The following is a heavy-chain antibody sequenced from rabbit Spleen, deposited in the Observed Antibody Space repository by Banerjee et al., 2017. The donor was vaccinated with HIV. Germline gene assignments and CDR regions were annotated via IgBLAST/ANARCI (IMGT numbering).Heavy chain of an antibody. V-gene: IGHV1S45*01. CDR3: ARWPDGGGRFDL. CDR2: INSITGKA. CDR1: GFSFSNKAV. J-gene: IGHJ4*01. D-gene: IGHD2-1*01. Sequence: QEQLMESGGGLVKPEGSLKLSCTASGFSFSNKAVMCWVRQAPGKGLEWIACINSITGKAVYANWAKGRFTCSKTSSTTVTLQMTSLTAADTATYCCARWPDGGGRFDLWGPGTLVTVS.